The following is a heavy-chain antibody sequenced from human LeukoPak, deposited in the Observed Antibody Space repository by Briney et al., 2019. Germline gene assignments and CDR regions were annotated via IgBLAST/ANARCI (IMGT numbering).Heavy chain of an antibody. CDR2: ITYDGTNT. CDR1: GFTFSSYG. V-gene: IGHV3-30*18. D-gene: IGHD2-15*01. CDR3: AKDREFRDIVVVVAAMTH. J-gene: IGHJ4*02. Sequence: GGSLRPSCAASGFTFSSYGMHWVRQAPGKGLEWVAFITYDGTNTYYADSVKGRFTISRDNSKNTLYLQMNSLRPEDTAVYYCAKDREFRDIVVVVAAMTHWGQGTLVTVSS.